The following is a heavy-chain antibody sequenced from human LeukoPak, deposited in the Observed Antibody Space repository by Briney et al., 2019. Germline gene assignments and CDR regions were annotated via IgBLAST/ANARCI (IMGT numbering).Heavy chain of an antibody. CDR1: GGSISSYY. J-gene: IGHJ3*02. Sequence: PSETLSLTCTVSGGSISSYYWGWIRQPPGKGLEWIGSIYYSGSTYYNPSLKSRVPISVDKSKNQFSLKLSSVTAADTTVYYCARHTIVVVPAPKYAFDIWGQGTMVTVSS. CDR3: ARHTIVVVPAPKYAFDI. V-gene: IGHV4-39*01. D-gene: IGHD2-2*01. CDR2: IYYSGST.